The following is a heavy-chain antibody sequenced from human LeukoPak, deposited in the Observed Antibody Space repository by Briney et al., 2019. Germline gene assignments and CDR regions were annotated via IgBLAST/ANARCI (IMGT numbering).Heavy chain of an antibody. CDR3: ARALNYYGSGSYGDYFDY. Sequence: SETLSLTCTVSGASISSSSHYWGWIRQPPGKGLEWIGSIHYSGSSYYNPSLKSRVTMSVDASKIQFSLKLSSVTAADTAVYYCARALNYYGSGSYGDYFDYWGQGTLVTVSS. D-gene: IGHD3-10*01. J-gene: IGHJ4*02. V-gene: IGHV4-39*07. CDR1: GASISSSSHY. CDR2: IHYSGSS.